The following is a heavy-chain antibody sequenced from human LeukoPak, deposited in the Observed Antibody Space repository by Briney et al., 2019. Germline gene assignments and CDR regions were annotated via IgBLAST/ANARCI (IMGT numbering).Heavy chain of an antibody. CDR1: GGSISSSSYY. D-gene: IGHD3-9*01. CDR2: IYYSGST. Sequence: PSETLSLTCTVSGGSISSSSYYWGWIRQPPGKGLEWIGSIYYSGSTYYNPSLKSRATISVYTSKNQFSLRLSSVAAADTAMYYCARHDDILTGYYFHHWGQGTLVTVSS. J-gene: IGHJ1*01. CDR3: ARHDDILTGYYFHH. V-gene: IGHV4-39*07.